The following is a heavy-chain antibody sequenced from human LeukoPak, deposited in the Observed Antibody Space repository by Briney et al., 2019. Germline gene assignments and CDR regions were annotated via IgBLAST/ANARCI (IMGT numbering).Heavy chain of an antibody. D-gene: IGHD5-18*01. Sequence: PGGSLRLSCAASGFTVSSNYMSWVRQAPGKGLEWVSVIYSGGSTYYADSVKGRFTISRDNSKNTLYLQMNSLRAEDTAVYYCAREDVDTAMAGWGQGTLVTVSS. CDR2: IYSGGST. CDR1: GFTVSSNY. V-gene: IGHV3-66*01. J-gene: IGHJ4*02. CDR3: AREDVDTAMAG.